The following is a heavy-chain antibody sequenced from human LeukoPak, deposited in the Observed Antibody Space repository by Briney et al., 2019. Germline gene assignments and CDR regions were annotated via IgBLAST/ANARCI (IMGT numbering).Heavy chain of an antibody. J-gene: IGHJ4*02. Sequence: PGRSLRLSCAASGFTFSSYAMHWVRQAPGKGLEWVADISYGGSNKYYAVSVKGRFTISRDNSKNTLYLQMNSLRAEDTAVYYCARVGHSGSYLGYFDYWGQGTLVTVSS. CDR1: GFTFSSYA. CDR2: ISYGGSNK. D-gene: IGHD1-26*01. V-gene: IGHV3-30-3*01. CDR3: ARVGHSGSYLGYFDY.